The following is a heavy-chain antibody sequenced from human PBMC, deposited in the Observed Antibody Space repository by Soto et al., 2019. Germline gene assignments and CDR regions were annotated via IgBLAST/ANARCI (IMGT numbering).Heavy chain of an antibody. CDR3: AKDVYCSSTSCYAAPPYYFDY. J-gene: IGHJ4*02. CDR2: ISGSGGST. Sequence: PGGSLRLSCAASGFTFSSYAMSWVRQAPGKGLEWVSAISGSGGSTYYADSVKGRFTIFRDNSKNTLYLQMNSLRAEDTAVYYCAKDVYCSSTSCYAAPPYYFDYWGQGTLVTVSS. D-gene: IGHD2-2*01. V-gene: IGHV3-23*01. CDR1: GFTFSSYA.